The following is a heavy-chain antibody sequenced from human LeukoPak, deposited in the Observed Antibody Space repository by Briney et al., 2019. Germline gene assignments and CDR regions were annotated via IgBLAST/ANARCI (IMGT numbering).Heavy chain of an antibody. D-gene: IGHD4-11*01. CDR3: ARGGAVTTRGRYYYYYYMGV. J-gene: IGHJ6*03. Sequence: PGGSLRLSCAASGFTFSSYSMNWVRQAPGKGLEWVSYISSSSTIYYPDSVKGRFTISRDNAKNSLSLQMNSMRAEDTAVYYCARGGAVTTRGRYYYYYYMGVWGKGTTVTVSS. CDR2: ISSSSTI. V-gene: IGHV3-48*01. CDR1: GFTFSSYS.